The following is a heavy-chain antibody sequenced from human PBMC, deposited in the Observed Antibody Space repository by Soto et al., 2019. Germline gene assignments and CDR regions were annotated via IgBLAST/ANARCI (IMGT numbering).Heavy chain of an antibody. CDR1: GFTFSSYA. CDR2: ISYDGSNK. Sequence: PGGSLRLSCAASGFTFSSYAMHWVRQAPGKGLEWVAVISYDGSNKYYADSVKGRFTISRDNSKNTLYLQMNSLRAEDTAVYYCARVPGYSSGWYYFDYWGQGTLVTVSS. D-gene: IGHD6-19*01. CDR3: ARVPGYSSGWYYFDY. V-gene: IGHV3-30-3*01. J-gene: IGHJ4*02.